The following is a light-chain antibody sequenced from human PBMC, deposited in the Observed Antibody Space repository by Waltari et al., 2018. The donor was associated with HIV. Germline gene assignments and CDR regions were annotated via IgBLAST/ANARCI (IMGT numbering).Light chain of an antibody. J-gene: IGLJ2*01. V-gene: IGLV2-14*03. CDR2: DVN. Sequence: QSGLAQPASVSGSLGETIAIVCTGSTADIAGDHHVAWYQQYTGKPPRHLIYDVNQRPSGISDRFSGSRSGNTASLTISGLLTDDESEYFCSSYSSTTGHVVFGGGTK. CDR3: SSYSSTTGHVV. CDR1: TADIAGDHH.